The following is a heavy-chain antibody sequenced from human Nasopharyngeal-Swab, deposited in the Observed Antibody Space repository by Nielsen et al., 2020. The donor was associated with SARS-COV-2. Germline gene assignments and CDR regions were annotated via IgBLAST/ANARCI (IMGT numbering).Heavy chain of an antibody. CDR2: IYYSGST. V-gene: IGHV4-39*07. CDR3: ARGPGYYDILTGYFRFDP. D-gene: IGHD3-9*01. J-gene: IGHJ5*02. Sequence: GSLRLSCTVSGGSISSSSYYWGWIRQPPGKGLEWIGSIYYSGSTYYNPSLKSRVTISVDTSKNQFSLKLSSVTAADTAVYYCARGPGYYDILTGYFRFDPWGQGTLVTVSS. CDR1: GGSISSSSYY.